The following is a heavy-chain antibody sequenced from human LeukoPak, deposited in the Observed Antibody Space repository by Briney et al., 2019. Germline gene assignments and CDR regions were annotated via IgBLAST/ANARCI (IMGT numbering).Heavy chain of an antibody. CDR2: IYYSGST. V-gene: IGHV4-39*07. D-gene: IGHD2-2*01. CDR1: GGSISSSSYY. J-gene: IGHJ4*02. Sequence: PSETLSLTCTVSGGSISSSSYYWGWIRQPPGKGLEWIGSIYYSGSTYYNPSLKSRVTISVDTSKNQFSLKLSSVTAADTAVYYCASIVVVPAANIDYWGQGTLVTVSS. CDR3: ASIVVVPAANIDY.